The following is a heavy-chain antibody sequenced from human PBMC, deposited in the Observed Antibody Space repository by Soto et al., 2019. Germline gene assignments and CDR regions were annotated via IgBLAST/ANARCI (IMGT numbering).Heavy chain of an antibody. CDR2: ITHDGNKE. J-gene: IGHJ3*02. CDR1: GFTFRSFG. CDR3: AKDMGPSPRPPDSLDI. V-gene: IGHV3-30*18. Sequence: QMQLAESGGNVVQPGRSLRLSCVASGFTFRSFGMHWVRQAPAKGLEWVATITHDGNKEYYADSVKGRFTVSRDNSRDTIYLEMNSVRADDTAVYYCAKDMGPSPRPPDSLDIWGQGTVVTVSS. D-gene: IGHD3-10*01.